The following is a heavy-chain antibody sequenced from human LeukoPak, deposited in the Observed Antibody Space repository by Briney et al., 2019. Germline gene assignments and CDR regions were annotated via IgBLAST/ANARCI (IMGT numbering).Heavy chain of an antibody. CDR2: IDYEGSIT. V-gene: IGHV3-74*01. CDR1: EFTFSSYW. CDR3: VKDLGGNYDY. D-gene: IGHD1-7*01. J-gene: IGHJ4*02. Sequence: GGSLRLSCVSSEFTFSSYWIHWVRQVPGKGLVWVSRIDYEGSITNYADSVKGRFTISRDNARNTLYLQMNSLRVDDTAVYYCVKDLGGNYDYWGQGTLVTVSS.